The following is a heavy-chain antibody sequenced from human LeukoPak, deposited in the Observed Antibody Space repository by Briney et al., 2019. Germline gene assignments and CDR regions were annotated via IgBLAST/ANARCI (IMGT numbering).Heavy chain of an antibody. CDR1: GFTFSSYE. D-gene: IGHD1-14*01. J-gene: IGHJ4*02. Sequence: GGSLRLSCAASGFTFSSYEMSWIRQAPGKGLEWVSHISNSGSYTNYADSVKGRFTISRDNAKNSLYLQMNSLRAEDTAVYYCARTVRNPEAWGQGTLVTVSS. CDR3: ARTVRNPEA. CDR2: ISNSGSYT. V-gene: IGHV3-11*03.